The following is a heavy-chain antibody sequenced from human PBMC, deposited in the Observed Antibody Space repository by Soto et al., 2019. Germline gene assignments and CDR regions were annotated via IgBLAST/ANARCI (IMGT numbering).Heavy chain of an antibody. CDR3: ARYLAAAGPFDC. Sequence: QVQVVQSGAEVKKPGASVKVSCKASGYTFTNYAFSWVRQAPGQGLEWMGWISAYNGNTNYPQKLQGRVTMTTDTSTSTADMELRSLRSDDTAVYYCARYLAAAGPFDCWGQGTLVTVSS. D-gene: IGHD6-13*01. V-gene: IGHV1-18*01. J-gene: IGHJ4*02. CDR2: ISAYNGNT. CDR1: GYTFTNYA.